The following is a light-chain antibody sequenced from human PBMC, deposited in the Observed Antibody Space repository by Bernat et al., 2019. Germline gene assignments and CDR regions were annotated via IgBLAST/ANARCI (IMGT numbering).Light chain of an antibody. V-gene: IGLV2-14*03. CDR3: SSVSITSTPVV. J-gene: IGLJ3*02. Sequence: QSALTQPASVSGSPGQSITLSCTGTSSDVGAYNYVSWYQQHPGRAPKLMIFVVSNRPSGVSDRFSGSKSGNTASLTISGLRPEDGADCYCSSVSITSTPVVFGGGTKLTVL. CDR2: VVS. CDR1: SSDVGAYNY.